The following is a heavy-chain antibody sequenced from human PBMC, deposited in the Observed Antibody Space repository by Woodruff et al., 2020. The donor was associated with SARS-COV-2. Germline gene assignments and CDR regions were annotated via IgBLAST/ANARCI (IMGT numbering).Heavy chain of an antibody. J-gene: IGHJ3*02. Sequence: SLKSRVTISVDTSKNQFSLKLSSVTAADTAVYYCARTYYDILTGYYNRGAFDIWGQGTMVTVSS. D-gene: IGHD3-9*01. CDR3: ARTYYDILTGYYNRGAFDI. V-gene: IGHV4-59*01.